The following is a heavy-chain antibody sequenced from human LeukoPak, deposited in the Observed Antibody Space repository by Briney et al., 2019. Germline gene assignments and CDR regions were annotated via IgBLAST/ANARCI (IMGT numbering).Heavy chain of an antibody. V-gene: IGHV4-34*01. Sequence: NASETLSLTCAVYGGSFSGYYWSWIRQPPGKGLEWIGEINHSGSTNYNPSLKSRVTISVDTSKNQFSLKLSSVTAADTAVYYCARHYDYVWGSYPEDYWGQGTLVTVSS. CDR1: GGSFSGYY. CDR3: ARHYDYVWGSYPEDY. D-gene: IGHD3-16*02. CDR2: INHSGST. J-gene: IGHJ4*02.